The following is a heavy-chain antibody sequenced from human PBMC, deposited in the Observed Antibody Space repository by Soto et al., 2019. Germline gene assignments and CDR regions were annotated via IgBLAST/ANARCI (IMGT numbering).Heavy chain of an antibody. CDR1: GGSISSYY. CDR2: IYYSGST. J-gene: IGHJ4*02. V-gene: IGHV4-59*01. Sequence: SETLSLTCTVSGGSISSYYWSWIRQPPGKGLEWIGYIYYSGSTNYNPSLKSRVTISVDTSKNQFSLKLSSVTAADTAVYYCARDRGVGFGELFALDYWGQGTLVTVS. D-gene: IGHD3-10*01. CDR3: ARDRGVGFGELFALDY.